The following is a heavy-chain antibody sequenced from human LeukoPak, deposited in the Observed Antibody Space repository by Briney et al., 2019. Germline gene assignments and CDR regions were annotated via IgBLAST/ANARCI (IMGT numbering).Heavy chain of an antibody. D-gene: IGHD6-13*01. Sequence: SETLSLTCAVYGGSFSGYYWSWIRQPPGEGLEWIGEINHSGSTNYNPSLKSRVTISVDTSKNQFSLKLSSVTAADTAVYYCARGRRGYSSSWYLNYWGQGTLVTVSS. CDR2: INHSGST. J-gene: IGHJ4*02. V-gene: IGHV4-34*01. CDR3: ARGRRGYSSSWYLNY. CDR1: GGSFSGYY.